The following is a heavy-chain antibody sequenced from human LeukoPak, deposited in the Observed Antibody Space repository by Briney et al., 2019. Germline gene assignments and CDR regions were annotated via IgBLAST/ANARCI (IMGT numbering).Heavy chain of an antibody. CDR1: GFTFSSYS. J-gene: IGHJ6*02. CDR2: ISSSGSTI. Sequence: GGSLRLSCAASGFTFSSYSMNWVRQAPGKGLEWVSYISSSGSTIYYADSVKGRFTISRDNAKNSLYLQMNSLRAEDTAVYYCARDRNGYSYGYPGYYYYGMDVWGQGTTVTVSS. V-gene: IGHV3-48*04. D-gene: IGHD5-18*01. CDR3: ARDRNGYSYGYPGYYYYGMDV.